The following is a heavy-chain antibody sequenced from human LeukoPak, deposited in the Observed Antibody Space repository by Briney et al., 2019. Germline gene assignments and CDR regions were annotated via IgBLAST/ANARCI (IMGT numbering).Heavy chain of an antibody. D-gene: IGHD2-2*01. V-gene: IGHV4-39*07. CDR3: ARGRRDIVVVPAAKFDY. Sequence: SETLSLTCTVSGGSISSSSYYWGWIRQPPGKGLEWVGSIYYSGSTYYNPSLKSRVTISVDTSKNQFSLKLSSVTAADTAVYYCARGRRDIVVVPAAKFDYWGQGTLVTVSS. J-gene: IGHJ4*02. CDR2: IYYSGST. CDR1: GGSISSSSYY.